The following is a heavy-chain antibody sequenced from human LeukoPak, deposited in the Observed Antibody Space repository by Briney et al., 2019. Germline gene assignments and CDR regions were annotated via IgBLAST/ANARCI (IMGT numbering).Heavy chain of an antibody. V-gene: IGHV3-30*04. D-gene: IGHD2-2*01. CDR2: ISYDGSNK. J-gene: IGHJ6*03. CDR1: GFTFSSYA. Sequence: GGSLRLSCAASGFTFSSYAMHWVRQAPGKGLEWVAVISYDGSNKYYADSVKGRFTISRDNSKNTLYLQMNSLRAEDTAVYYCARGPLGHCSSTSCPYYYYMDVWGKGTTVTVSS. CDR3: ARGPLGHCSSTSCPYYYYMDV.